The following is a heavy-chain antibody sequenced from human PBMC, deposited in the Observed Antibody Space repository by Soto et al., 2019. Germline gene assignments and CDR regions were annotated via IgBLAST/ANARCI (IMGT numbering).Heavy chain of an antibody. J-gene: IGHJ6*02. Sequence: GASVKVSCKASGYTFTSYGISWVRQAPGQGLEWMGWISAYNGNTNYAQKLQGRVTMTTDTSTSTAYMELRSLRSDDTAVYYCARDLQEQLGRYYYYYYGMDVWGQGTTVTVSS. V-gene: IGHV1-18*04. CDR2: ISAYNGNT. CDR1: GYTFTSYG. D-gene: IGHD6-6*01. CDR3: ARDLQEQLGRYYYYYYGMDV.